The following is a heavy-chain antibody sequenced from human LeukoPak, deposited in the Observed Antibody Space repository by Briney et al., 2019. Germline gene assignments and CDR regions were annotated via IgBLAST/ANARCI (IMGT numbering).Heavy chain of an antibody. CDR1: GGSISSYY. CDR3: ARVNPNWFDP. Sequence: SETLSLTCTVSGGSISSYYWSWIRQPPGKGLEWIGYISYSGSTNYNPSLKSRVTISLDTSKNQSSLKLSSVTAADTAVYYCARVNPNWFDPWGQGTLVTVSS. CDR2: ISYSGST. V-gene: IGHV4-59*01. J-gene: IGHJ5*02.